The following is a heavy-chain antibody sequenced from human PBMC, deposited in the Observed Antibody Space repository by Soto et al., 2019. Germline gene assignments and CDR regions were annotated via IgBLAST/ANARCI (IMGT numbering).Heavy chain of an antibody. D-gene: IGHD5-18*01. CDR3: ARGGIQLSYAFDY. CDR1: GGSISSGDYY. CDR2: IYYSGST. V-gene: IGHV4-30-4*01. Sequence: SETLSLTCTVSGGSISSGDYYWSWIRQPPGKGLEWIGYIYYSGSTYYNPSLKSRVTISIDTSKNQISLKLRSVTAADTAVYYCARGGIQLSYAFDYWGQGILVTVSS. J-gene: IGHJ4*02.